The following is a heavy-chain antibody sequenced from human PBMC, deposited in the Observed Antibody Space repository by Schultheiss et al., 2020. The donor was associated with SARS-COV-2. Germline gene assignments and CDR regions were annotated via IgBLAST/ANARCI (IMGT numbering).Heavy chain of an antibody. CDR3: ARDRRGSYSTTYYYGMDV. J-gene: IGHJ6*02. Sequence: SETLSLTCAVSGYSISSGYYWGWIRQPPGKGLEWIGEINHSGSTNYNPSLKSRVTISVDTSKNQFSLKLSSVTAADTAVYYCARDRRGSYSTTYYYGMDVWGQGTTVTVSS. V-gene: IGHV4-38-2*02. CDR2: INHSGST. D-gene: IGHD1-26*01. CDR1: GYSISSGYY.